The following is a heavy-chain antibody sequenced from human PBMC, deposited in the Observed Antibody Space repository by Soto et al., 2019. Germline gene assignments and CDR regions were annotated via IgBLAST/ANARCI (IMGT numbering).Heavy chain of an antibody. J-gene: IGHJ4*02. D-gene: IGHD3-22*01. V-gene: IGHV3-30*18. Sequence: QVQLVQSGGGVVQPGRSLRLSCAASGFTFGAYAMHWVRQAPGRGLEWVALISHDGGNKYYADSVKGRFAISRDNFKSTLFLQLDSLRAEDTAVYYCANNGFYYDRSGGYSPPSWGQGSLVTVSS. CDR2: ISHDGGNK. CDR1: GFTFGAYA. CDR3: ANNGFYYDRSGGYSPPS.